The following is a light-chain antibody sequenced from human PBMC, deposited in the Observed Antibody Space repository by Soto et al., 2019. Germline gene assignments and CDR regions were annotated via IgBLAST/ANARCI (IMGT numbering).Light chain of an antibody. Sequence: QSALTQPASVSGSPGQSITISCTGTSSDVGTYNYASWYQQHPGKAPKLMIYDVSNRPSGVSDRFSGSKSGNTASLTISGLQAEDEADYYCSSYTGSSTSVVFGGGTKLTVL. CDR1: SSDVGTYNY. CDR3: SSYTGSSTSVV. CDR2: DVS. J-gene: IGLJ2*01. V-gene: IGLV2-14*01.